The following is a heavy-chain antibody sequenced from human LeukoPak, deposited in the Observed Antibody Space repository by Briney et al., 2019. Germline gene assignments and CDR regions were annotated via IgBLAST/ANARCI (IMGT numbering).Heavy chain of an antibody. V-gene: IGHV4-34*01. CDR3: ARGKITMVRGDDAFDN. CDR2: INHSGST. CDR1: GGSFSGYY. Sequence: PSETLSLTCAVYGGSFSGYYWNWVRQPPGKGLEWFGEINHSGSTYYNPSVKSRVTIPVDTYKNQFSLKLSSVTAADTAVYYCARGKITMVRGDDAFDNWGQGTVDPVSS. D-gene: IGHD3-10*01. J-gene: IGHJ3*02.